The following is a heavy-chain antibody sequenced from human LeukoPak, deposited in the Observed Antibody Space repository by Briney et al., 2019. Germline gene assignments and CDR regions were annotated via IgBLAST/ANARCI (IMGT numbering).Heavy chain of an antibody. CDR2: LNYSGST. V-gene: IGHV4-59*01. CDR3: ARGPGDYGYYYYYMDV. J-gene: IGHJ6*03. D-gene: IGHD4-17*01. Sequence: PSETLSLTCTVSGGSISSYYWSWIRQPPGKGLEWIGYLNYSGSTNYNPSLKSRVTISVDTSKNQFSLKLSSVTAADTAVYYCARGPGDYGYYYYYMDVWGKGTTVTISS. CDR1: GGSISSYY.